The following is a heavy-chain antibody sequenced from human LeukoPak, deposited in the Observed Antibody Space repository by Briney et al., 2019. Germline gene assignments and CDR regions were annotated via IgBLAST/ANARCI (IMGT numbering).Heavy chain of an antibody. CDR2: INPNSGGT. CDR3: ATPGYYFDGSGYYPLTY. J-gene: IGHJ4*02. CDR1: GYTFTSYD. D-gene: IGHD3-22*01. V-gene: IGHV1-2*02. Sequence: ASVKVSCKASGYTFTSYDINWVRQATGQGLEWVGWINPNSGGTNYAQKFQGRVTMTRDTSISTAYMELSRLRSDDTAVYYCATPGYYFDGSGYYPLTYWGQGTLVTVSS.